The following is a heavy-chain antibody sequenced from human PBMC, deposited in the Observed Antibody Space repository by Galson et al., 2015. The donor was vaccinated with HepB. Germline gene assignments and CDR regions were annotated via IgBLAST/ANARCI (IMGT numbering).Heavy chain of an antibody. J-gene: IGHJ6*02. V-gene: IGHV1-69*04. Sequence: SVKVSCKASGGTFTSYTISWVRQAPGQGLEWMGRIIPNLGIANYAQKFQGRVTITADKSTSTAYMELSSLRSEDTAVYYCARDGYNSYYYYGMDVWGQGTTVTVSS. CDR2: IIPNLGIA. CDR1: GGTFTSYT. CDR3: ARDGYNSYYYYGMDV. D-gene: IGHD5-24*01.